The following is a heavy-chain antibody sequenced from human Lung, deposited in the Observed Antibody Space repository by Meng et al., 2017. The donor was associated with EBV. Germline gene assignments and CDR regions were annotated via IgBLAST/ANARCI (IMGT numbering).Heavy chain of an antibody. CDR2: ISSYNGHR. J-gene: IGHJ4*02. Sequence: QVQLVQSGAEVKKPGASVKASCQAAGHKFNIYGITWVRQVPGQGLEWLGWISSYNGHRDYAQSLQDRVTMTTDTNTSTAYMEMRSLRSDDTAFYFCAREVIQDDYWSDYPPHYLDYWGQGTLVTVSS. D-gene: IGHD3-3*01. V-gene: IGHV1-18*01. CDR1: GHKFNIYG. CDR3: AREVIQDDYWSDYPPHYLDY.